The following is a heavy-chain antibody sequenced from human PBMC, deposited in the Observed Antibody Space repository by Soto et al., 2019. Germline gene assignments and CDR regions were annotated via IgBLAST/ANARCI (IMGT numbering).Heavy chain of an antibody. D-gene: IGHD4-17*01. Sequence: EVQLVESGGGLVKPGGSLRLSCAASQFTFIDAWMSWVRQAPGKGLEWVGLIRTTSVGETTDYAAPVKGRFTISRDDSDQILYLQMNNLKAEATDVYYCTTCSTTLAHGGDFWGQGTLVTVSS. CDR3: TTCSTTLAHGGDF. CDR2: IRTTSVGETT. CDR1: QFTFIDAW. V-gene: IGHV3-15*01. J-gene: IGHJ4*02.